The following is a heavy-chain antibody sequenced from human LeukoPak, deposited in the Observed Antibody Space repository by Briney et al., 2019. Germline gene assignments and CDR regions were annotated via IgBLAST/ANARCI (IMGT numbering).Heavy chain of an antibody. D-gene: IGHD2-2*01. CDR2: INHSGST. Sequence: SETLSLTCAVYGGSLSGYYWSWIRQPPGKGLEWIGEINHSGSTNYNPSLKSRVTISVDTSKNQFSLKLSSVTAADTAVYYCARGPRRWAAAMRAFDIWGQGTMVTVSS. J-gene: IGHJ3*02. CDR3: ARGPRRWAAAMRAFDI. V-gene: IGHV4-34*01. CDR1: GGSLSGYY.